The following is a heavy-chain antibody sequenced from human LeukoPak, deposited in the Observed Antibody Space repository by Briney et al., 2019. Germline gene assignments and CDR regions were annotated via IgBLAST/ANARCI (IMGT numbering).Heavy chain of an antibody. Sequence: SETLSLTCAVSGYSISSGYYWGWIRQPPGKGLEWIGSIYHSGSTYYNPSLKSRGTISVDTSKNQFSLKLSSVTAADTAVYYCARRYDFWSGLSAYFDYWGQGTLVTVSS. CDR2: IYHSGST. J-gene: IGHJ4*02. CDR3: ARRYDFWSGLSAYFDY. V-gene: IGHV4-38-2*01. CDR1: GYSISSGYY. D-gene: IGHD3-3*01.